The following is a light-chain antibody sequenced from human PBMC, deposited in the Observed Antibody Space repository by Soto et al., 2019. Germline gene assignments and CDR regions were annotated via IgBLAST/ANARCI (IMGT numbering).Light chain of an antibody. CDR3: SSYTITSTLVI. V-gene: IGLV2-14*01. J-gene: IGLJ2*01. Sequence: QSALTQPASVSGTPGQSITISCTGSNSDVGIYDFVSWYQHHPGRAPKLIVSEVSHRPSGVSNRFSGSKSGNTASLTISGLQAEDEADYYCSSYTITSTLVIFGGGTKLTVL. CDR1: NSDVGIYDF. CDR2: EVS.